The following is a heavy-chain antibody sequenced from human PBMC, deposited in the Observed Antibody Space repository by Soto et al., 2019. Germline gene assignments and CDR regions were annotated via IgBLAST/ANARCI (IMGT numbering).Heavy chain of an antibody. CDR3: ARGAGYYDSSGYSYYFDY. CDR2: ISYDGSNK. CDR1: GFTFSSYA. D-gene: IGHD3-22*01. J-gene: IGHJ4*02. V-gene: IGHV3-30-3*01. Sequence: QVQLVESGGGVVQPGRSLRLSCAASGFTFSSYAMHWVRQAPGKGLEWVAVISYDGSNKYYADSVKGRFTISRDNSKNTLYLQMNSLRAEDTAVYYCARGAGYYDSSGYSYYFDYWGQGTLVTVSS.